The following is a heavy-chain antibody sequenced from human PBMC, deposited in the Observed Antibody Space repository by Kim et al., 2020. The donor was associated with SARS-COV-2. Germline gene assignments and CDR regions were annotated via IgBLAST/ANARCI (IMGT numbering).Heavy chain of an antibody. CDR3: ARHDVFDV. J-gene: IGHJ3*01. CDR2: KWYN. Sequence: KWYNDYAVSVKSRITINPDTSKNQFSLQLNSVTPEDTAVYYCARHDVFDVWGQGTMVTVSS. V-gene: IGHV6-1*01.